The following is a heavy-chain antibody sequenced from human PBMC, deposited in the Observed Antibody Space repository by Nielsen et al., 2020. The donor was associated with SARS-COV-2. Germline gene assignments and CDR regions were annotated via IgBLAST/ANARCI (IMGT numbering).Heavy chain of an antibody. CDR3: ARGRRYSSGLPFDY. D-gene: IGHD6-19*01. CDR1: GGSISSYY. J-gene: IGHJ4*02. V-gene: IGHV4-34*01. Sequence: SETLSLTCTVSGGSISSYYWSWIRQPPGEGLEWIGEINHSGSTNYNPSLKSRVTISVDTSKNQFSLKLSSVTAADTAVYYCARGRRYSSGLPFDYWGQGTLVTVSS. CDR2: INHSGST.